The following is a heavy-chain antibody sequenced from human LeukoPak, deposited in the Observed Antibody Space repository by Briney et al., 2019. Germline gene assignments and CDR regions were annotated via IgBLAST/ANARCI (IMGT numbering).Heavy chain of an antibody. J-gene: IGHJ4*02. CDR3: ARGVDSAIDW. CDR2: INGDGRDK. Sequence: PGGSLRLSCAASGFTFSSYWMNWVRQAPGKGLEWVANINGDGRDKYYVGSVRGRFTISRDNADNALSLQMTSLRGDDTALYYCARGVDSAIDWWGQGTLVTVSS. D-gene: IGHD3-9*01. CDR1: GFTFSSYW. V-gene: IGHV3-7*01.